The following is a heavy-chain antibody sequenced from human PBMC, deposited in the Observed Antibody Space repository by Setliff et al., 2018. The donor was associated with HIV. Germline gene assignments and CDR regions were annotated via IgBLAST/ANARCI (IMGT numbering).Heavy chain of an antibody. V-gene: IGHV3-23*01. CDR2: ISGSGAST. Sequence: GGSLRLSCAASGFGFSGYFMSWIRQTPRKGLEWISYISGSGASTYYADSVKGRFTISRDNSKNTLYLQMNSLRAEDTAVYYCARAPAVTTSLFFDYWGQGTLVTVSS. CDR1: GFGFSGYF. J-gene: IGHJ4*02. CDR3: ARAPAVTTSLFFDY. D-gene: IGHD4-17*01.